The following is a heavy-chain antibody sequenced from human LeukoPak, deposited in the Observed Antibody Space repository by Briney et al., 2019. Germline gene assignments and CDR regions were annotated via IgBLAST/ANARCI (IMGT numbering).Heavy chain of an antibody. CDR3: AKRSGSPHNFDF. D-gene: IGHD1-1*01. J-gene: IGHJ4*02. Sequence: GGSLTLSCAAPEFTFHDHDMHWVRQAPGKGLEWVSLISGDGGNKNYADSVKGRFTISRDNSENFLYLQMSSLRSEDTAFYYCAKRSGSPHNFDFWGQGALVTVSS. V-gene: IGHV3-43*02. CDR1: EFTFHDHD. CDR2: ISGDGGNK.